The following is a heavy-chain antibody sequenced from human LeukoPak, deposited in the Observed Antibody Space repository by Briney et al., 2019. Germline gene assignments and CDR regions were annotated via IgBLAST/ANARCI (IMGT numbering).Heavy chain of an antibody. Sequence: GGSLRLSCAASGFAFSSYAMSWVRQAPGKGLEWVSFISGNGVDTYYADSVRGRFTISRDTSKNMVFLQMNSLRVEDTAVYYCARGIDYWGRGTLVTVSS. CDR2: ISGNGVDT. CDR3: ARGIDY. CDR1: GFAFSSYA. V-gene: IGHV3-23*01. J-gene: IGHJ4*02.